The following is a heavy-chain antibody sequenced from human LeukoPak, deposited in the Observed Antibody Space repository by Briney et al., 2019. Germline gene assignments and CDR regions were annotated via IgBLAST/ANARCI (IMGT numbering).Heavy chain of an antibody. J-gene: IGHJ1*01. CDR2: VYYSGST. CDR1: GGSISSYY. CDR3: AKEMSDSSRTRYFYH. D-gene: IGHD3-22*01. Sequence: PSETLSLTCTVSGGSISSYYWSWIRQPPGKGLEWIGYVYYSGSTNYNPSLKSRVTMSLDTSKNQFSLKLNSVTAADTAVYYCAKEMSDSSRTRYFYHWGQGTLVTVSS. V-gene: IGHV4-59*01.